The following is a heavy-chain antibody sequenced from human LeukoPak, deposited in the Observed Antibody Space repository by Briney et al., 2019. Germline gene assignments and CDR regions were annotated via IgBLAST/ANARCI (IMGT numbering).Heavy chain of an antibody. D-gene: IGHD6-13*01. V-gene: IGHV4-39*01. Sequence: SETLSLTCTVSGGSISSTSYYWGWIRQPPGKGLEWIGSIYYSGSTYYNPSLKSRVTISVDTSKNQFSLKLSSVTAADTAVYYCARGRPIAAAGFWGQGTLVTVSS. CDR3: ARGRPIAAAGF. J-gene: IGHJ4*02. CDR2: IYYSGST. CDR1: GGSISSTSYY.